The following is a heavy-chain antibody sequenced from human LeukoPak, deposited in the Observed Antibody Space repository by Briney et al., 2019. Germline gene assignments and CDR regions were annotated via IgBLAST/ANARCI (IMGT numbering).Heavy chain of an antibody. J-gene: IGHJ4*02. CDR1: GFTFSSYS. Sequence: GGSLRLSCAASGFTFSSYSTNWVRQAPGKGLEWVSSISSSSSYIYYADSVKGRFTISRDNAKNSLYLQMNSLRAEDTAVYYCARNLITFGGVIAYALDYWGQGTLVTVSS. CDR2: ISSSSSYI. D-gene: IGHD3-16*02. V-gene: IGHV3-21*01. CDR3: ARNLITFGGVIAYALDY.